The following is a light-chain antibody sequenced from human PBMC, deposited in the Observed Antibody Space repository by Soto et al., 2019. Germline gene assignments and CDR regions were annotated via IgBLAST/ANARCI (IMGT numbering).Light chain of an antibody. CDR3: QQSGT. V-gene: IGKV3-20*01. CDR2: RAS. CDR1: QSVSSSY. J-gene: IGKJ1*01. Sequence: EIVLTQSPGTLSLSPGERATLSCRASQSVSSSYLAWYQHKPGQAPRLLIYRASNRAAGIPDRFSGSGSGTDFTLTISRLEPEDFAVYYFQQSGTFVQATKVDI.